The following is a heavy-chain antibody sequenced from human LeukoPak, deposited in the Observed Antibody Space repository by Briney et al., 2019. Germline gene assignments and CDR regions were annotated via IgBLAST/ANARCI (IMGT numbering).Heavy chain of an antibody. CDR1: GFTFSSYA. CDR2: IKEDGSEK. Sequence: PGGSLRLSCAASGFTFSSYAMSWVRQAPGKGLEWVANIKEDGSEKYYVDSVKGRFTISRDNSKNTLYLQMNSLRAEDTAVYYCARELVAYYFDYWGQGTLVNVSS. V-gene: IGHV3-7*01. J-gene: IGHJ4*02. CDR3: ARELVAYYFDY. D-gene: IGHD2-8*02.